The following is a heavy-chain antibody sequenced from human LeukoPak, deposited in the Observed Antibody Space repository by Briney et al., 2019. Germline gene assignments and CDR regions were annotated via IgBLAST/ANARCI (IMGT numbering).Heavy chain of an antibody. Sequence: SETLSLTCAVYGGSFSRYYWSWIRQPPGKGLECIGQLNHSGSTNYNPSLKSRVTISVDTSNSPSSLQLSTVTAADTAVYYCARAPHGYGSGRAYFDPCGEGTLVIVSS. CDR1: GGSFSRYY. V-gene: IGHV4-34*01. CDR2: LNHSGST. CDR3: ARAPHGYGSGRAYFDP. D-gene: IGHD3-10*01. J-gene: IGHJ5*02.